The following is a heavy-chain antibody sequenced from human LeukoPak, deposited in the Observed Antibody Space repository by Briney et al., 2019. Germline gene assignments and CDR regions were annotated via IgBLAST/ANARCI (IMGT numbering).Heavy chain of an antibody. J-gene: IGHJ4*02. CDR2: LAVGSGNT. CDR3: AAVFGSGYYYYFDY. Sequence: SVKVSCKASGFSFASSSMQWVRQARGQRLEWIGWLAVGSGNTNYAQKFQGRVIITRDMSTSTAYMELSSLRSEDTALYYCAAVFGSGYYYYFDYWGQGSLVTVSS. D-gene: IGHD3-22*01. CDR1: GFSFASSS. V-gene: IGHV1-58*02.